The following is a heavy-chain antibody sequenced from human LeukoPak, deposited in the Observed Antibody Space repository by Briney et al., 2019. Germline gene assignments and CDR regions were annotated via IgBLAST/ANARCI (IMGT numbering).Heavy chain of an antibody. D-gene: IGHD7-27*01. CDR1: GFTFSSCA. Sequence: GGSLRLSCAASGFTFSSCAMSWVRQAPGKGLEWVSYLSSSSSVIYHADSVKGRFTISRDNAKNSLYLQMNSLRTEDTAVYYCVRDGSSWGNFDYWGQGTLVSVSS. V-gene: IGHV3-48*01. CDR3: VRDGSSWGNFDY. CDR2: LSSSSSVI. J-gene: IGHJ4*02.